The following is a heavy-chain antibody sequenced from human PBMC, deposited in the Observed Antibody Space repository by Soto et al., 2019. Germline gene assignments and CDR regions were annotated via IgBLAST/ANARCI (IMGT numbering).Heavy chain of an antibody. Sequence: QVQLVQSGAEVKKPGASVKVSCKASGYTFTNYGITWVRQAPGQGLERMGWINPYNAKTNSAQKFQGRVSMTTDTSPSTAYMEVLSLRYDDTAIYYCARGSDSLGWWGQGTLVTVSS. V-gene: IGHV1-18*01. J-gene: IGHJ4*02. CDR2: INPYNAKT. D-gene: IGHD6-19*01. CDR3: ARGSDSLGW. CDR1: GYTFTNYG.